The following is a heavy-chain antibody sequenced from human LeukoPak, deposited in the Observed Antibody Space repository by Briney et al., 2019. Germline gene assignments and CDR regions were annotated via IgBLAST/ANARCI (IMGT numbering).Heavy chain of an antibody. J-gene: IGHJ4*02. D-gene: IGHD3-22*01. V-gene: IGHV3-48*04. CDR3: AKVFYRPTMIAVITKGYFDY. CDR1: GFTFSSYG. CDR2: ITSSGSTI. Sequence: PGGTLRLSCGASGFTFSSYGMSWVRQAPGKGLEWVSYITSSGSTIYYADSVKGRFTISRDNAKNSLYVQMNSLRAEDTAVYYCAKVFYRPTMIAVITKGYFDYWGQGTLVTVSS.